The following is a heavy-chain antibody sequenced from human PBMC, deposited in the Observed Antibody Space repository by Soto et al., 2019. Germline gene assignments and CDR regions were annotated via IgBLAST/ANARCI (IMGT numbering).Heavy chain of an antibody. CDR1: GGSISSYY. J-gene: IGHJ4*02. CDR2: IYYSGST. D-gene: IGHD2-15*01. CDR3: ARDAYCSGGSCLTGMAY. V-gene: IGHV4-59*12. Sequence: SETLSLTCTVSGGSISSYYWSWIRQPPGKGLEWIGYIYYSGSTYYNPSLKSRVTISVDTSKNQFSLKLSSVTAADTAVYYCARDAYCSGGSCLTGMAYWGQGTLVTVSS.